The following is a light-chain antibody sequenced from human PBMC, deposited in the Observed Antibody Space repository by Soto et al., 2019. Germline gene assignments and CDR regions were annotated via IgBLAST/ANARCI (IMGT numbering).Light chain of an antibody. CDR3: HQYHTVPYS. V-gene: IGKV1-33*01. Sequence: DIQMTQSPSSLSASVGDRVTITCQASQDITNSLNWYQQKPGKAPKLLIYDASNLETGVPSRLIGSGSGTDFTFTISSRQPEDFATYYCHQYHTVPYSFGQGTKLEIK. CDR2: DAS. J-gene: IGKJ2*01. CDR1: QDITNS.